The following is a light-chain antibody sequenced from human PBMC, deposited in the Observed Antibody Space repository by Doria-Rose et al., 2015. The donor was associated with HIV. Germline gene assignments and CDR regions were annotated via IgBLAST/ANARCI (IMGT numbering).Light chain of an antibody. CDR3: QQYYDTPS. CDR1: QSLLYTSKNY. Sequence: TQSPESLGMSLGERATLNCKSNQSLLYTSKNYLAWYQQKPGQPPTLLIYWASTRQSGVPDRFSGSGSGTDFTLTISSLEAEDVAVYYCQQYYDTPSFGPGTTVDIK. J-gene: IGKJ3*01. CDR2: WAS. V-gene: IGKV4-1*01.